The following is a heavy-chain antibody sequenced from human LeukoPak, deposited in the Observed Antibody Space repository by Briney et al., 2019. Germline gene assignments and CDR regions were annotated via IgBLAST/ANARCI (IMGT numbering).Heavy chain of an antibody. CDR3: ARGSGMATINYYYYGMDV. V-gene: IGHV1-2*02. Sequence: ASVKVSCKASGYTFTDYYMHWVRQAPGQGLEWMGWINPNSGDTNSAQKFQGRVTMTRDTSKNQFSLKLSSVTAADTAVYYCARGSGMATINYYYYGMDVWGQGTTVTVSS. D-gene: IGHD5-12*01. CDR2: INPNSGDT. CDR1: GYTFTDYY. J-gene: IGHJ6*02.